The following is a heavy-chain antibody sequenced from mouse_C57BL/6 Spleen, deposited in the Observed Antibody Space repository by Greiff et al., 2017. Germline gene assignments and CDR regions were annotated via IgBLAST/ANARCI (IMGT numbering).Heavy chain of an antibody. V-gene: IGHV2-9-1*01. CDR2: IWPSRGT. Sequence: QVQLKESGPGLVAPSQSLSITCTVSGFSLTSYAISWVSQPPGQGLEWLGVIWPSRGTHYNSALKSRLSISTDNSKSQVLLKMNSLQTDDTARYYCARKRHPLLRWDYWGQGTTLTVSS. D-gene: IGHD1-1*01. CDR3: ARKRHPLLRWDY. CDR1: GFSLTSYA. J-gene: IGHJ2*01.